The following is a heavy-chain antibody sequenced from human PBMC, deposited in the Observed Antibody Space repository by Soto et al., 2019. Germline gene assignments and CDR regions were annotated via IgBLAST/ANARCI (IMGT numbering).Heavy chain of an antibody. CDR1: GGSISSGDYY. V-gene: IGHV4-30-4*01. CDR2: IYYSGST. J-gene: IGHJ5*02. Sequence: QVQLQESGPGLVKPSQTLSLTCTVSGGSISSGDYYWSWIRQPPGKGLEWIGYIYYSGSTYYNPSLKSRVTRSVYTSKNQFSLKRSSVTAADTAVYYCARGNGWDFSKWFDPWGQGTLVTVSS. D-gene: IGHD4-4*01. CDR3: ARGNGWDFSKWFDP.